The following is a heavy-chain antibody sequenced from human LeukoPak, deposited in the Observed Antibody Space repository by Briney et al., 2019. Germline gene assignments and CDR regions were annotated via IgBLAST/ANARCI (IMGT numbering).Heavy chain of an antibody. Sequence: GRSLRLSCAASGFTFSSYGMHWVRRAPGKGLEWVAVISYDGSNKYYADSVKGRFTISRDNSKNTLYLQMNSLRAEDTAVYYCAKVAARAPDAFDIWGQGTMVTVSS. V-gene: IGHV3-30*18. J-gene: IGHJ3*02. D-gene: IGHD6-13*01. CDR2: ISYDGSNK. CDR1: GFTFSSYG. CDR3: AKVAARAPDAFDI.